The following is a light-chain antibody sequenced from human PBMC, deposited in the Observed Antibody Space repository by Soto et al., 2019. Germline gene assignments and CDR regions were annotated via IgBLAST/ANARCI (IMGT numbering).Light chain of an antibody. V-gene: IGKV1-17*01. CDR2: SAS. CDR3: LQHSDYPFT. J-gene: IGKJ2*01. CDR1: RGIRDA. Sequence: DIQMTQSPSPLSASVGDRVTITCRASRGIRDALGWYQQKAGKVPKRLIYSASSLQRGVPSRFSGSGSETEFTLTISSLQPEDFATYYCLQHSDYPFTFGQGTRLE.